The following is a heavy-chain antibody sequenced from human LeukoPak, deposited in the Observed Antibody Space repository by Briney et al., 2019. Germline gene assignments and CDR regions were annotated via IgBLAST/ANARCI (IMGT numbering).Heavy chain of an antibody. V-gene: IGHV3-23*01. CDR3: AKDLQGVEYYDSSGSYLNWFDP. D-gene: IGHD3-22*01. Sequence: GGSLRLSCAASGFTFSSYAMSWVRQAPGKGLEWVSAISGSGGSTYYADSVKGRFTISRDNSKNTLYLQMNSLRAEDTAVYYCAKDLQGVEYYDSSGSYLNWFDPWGQGTLVTVSS. CDR2: ISGSGGST. J-gene: IGHJ5*02. CDR1: GFTFSSYA.